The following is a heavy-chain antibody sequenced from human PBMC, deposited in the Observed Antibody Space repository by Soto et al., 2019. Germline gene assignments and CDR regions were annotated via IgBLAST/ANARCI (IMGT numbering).Heavy chain of an antibody. CDR1: GFTFSDYY. CDR2: ISSSSSYT. V-gene: IGHV3-11*06. Sequence: GGSLRLSCAASGFTFSDYYMRWIRQAPGKGLEWVSYISSSSSYTNYADSVKGRFTISRDNAKNSLYLQMNSLRAEDTAVYYCARVGRYSGYDYGGEYYYYGMDVWGQGTTVTVSS. D-gene: IGHD5-12*01. J-gene: IGHJ6*02. CDR3: ARVGRYSGYDYGGEYYYYGMDV.